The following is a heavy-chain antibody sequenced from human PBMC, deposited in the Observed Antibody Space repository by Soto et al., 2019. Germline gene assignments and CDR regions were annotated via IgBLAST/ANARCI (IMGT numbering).Heavy chain of an antibody. CDR3: AKNRAYYDFWSGSDWLDP. CDR1: GFTFSSYA. CDR2: ITASGRNT. J-gene: IGHJ5*02. D-gene: IGHD3-3*01. Sequence: EVQLLEFGGGLVQPGGSLRLSCAASGFTFSSYAMTWVRQSPGKGLEWVSTITASGRNTYHADSVKGRFTISRDNSNNTLYLQMNSLRAEDTALYYCAKNRAYYDFWSGSDWLDPWGQGTLVTVSS. V-gene: IGHV3-23*01.